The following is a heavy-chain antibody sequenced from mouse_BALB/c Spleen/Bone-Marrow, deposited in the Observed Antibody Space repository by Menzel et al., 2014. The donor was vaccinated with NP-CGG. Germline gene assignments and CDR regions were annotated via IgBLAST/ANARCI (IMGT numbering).Heavy chain of an antibody. D-gene: IGHD2-1*01. CDR3: TRSNGNWFAY. Sequence: VQLQQSGAELVKPGASVRLSCKASGYTFTSYYMYWVKQRPGQGLEWIGEINPSNGGTNFNEKFKSKATLTVDESSSTAYMQLSSLTSEDSAVYYCTRSNGNWFAYWGQGTLVTVSA. J-gene: IGHJ3*01. CDR1: GYTFTSYY. V-gene: IGHV1S81*02. CDR2: INPSNGGT.